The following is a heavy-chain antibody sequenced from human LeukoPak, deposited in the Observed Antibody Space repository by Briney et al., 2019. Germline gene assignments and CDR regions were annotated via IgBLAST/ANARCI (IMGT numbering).Heavy chain of an antibody. CDR2: ISGSGGST. J-gene: IGHJ4*02. D-gene: IGHD5-12*01. CDR3: ARTYSGYDYYFDY. CDR1: GFTFSSYV. Sequence: GGCLRLSCAASGFTFSSYVMSWVRQAPGKGLEWVSAISGSGGSTYYADSVKGRFTISRDNSKNTLYLQMNSLRAEDTAVYYCARTYSGYDYYFDYWGQGTLVTVSS. V-gene: IGHV3-23*01.